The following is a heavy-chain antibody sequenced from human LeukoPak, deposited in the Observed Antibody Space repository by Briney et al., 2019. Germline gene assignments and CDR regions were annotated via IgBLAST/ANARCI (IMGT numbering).Heavy chain of an antibody. CDR3: ARDKPPPYYYDSSGIFDY. V-gene: IGHV3-33*01. CDR2: IWYDGSNK. CDR1: GFTFSSYG. D-gene: IGHD3-22*01. Sequence: GRSLRLSCAASGFTFSSYGMHWVRQAPGKGLEWVAVIWYDGSNKYYADSVKGRFTISRDNSKNTLYLQMNSLRAEDTAVYYSARDKPPPYYYDSSGIFDYWGQGTLVTVSS. J-gene: IGHJ4*02.